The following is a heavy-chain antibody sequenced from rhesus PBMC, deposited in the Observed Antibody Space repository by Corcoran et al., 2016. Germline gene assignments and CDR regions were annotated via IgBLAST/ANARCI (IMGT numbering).Heavy chain of an antibody. J-gene: IGHJ4*01. CDR2: IDGSSSST. CDR1: GGSISDSYR. CDR3: ARHRQWVQFTIDFDY. V-gene: IGHV4S10*01. Sequence: QVQLQESGPGVVKPSETLSLTCAVSGGSISDSYRWSWIHQPPGKGLEWIGYIDGSSSSTNYNPSRKSRVTRSVDTSKNQLSLKLSSVTAADTAVYYCARHRQWVQFTIDFDYWGQGVLVTVSS. D-gene: IGHD5-24*01.